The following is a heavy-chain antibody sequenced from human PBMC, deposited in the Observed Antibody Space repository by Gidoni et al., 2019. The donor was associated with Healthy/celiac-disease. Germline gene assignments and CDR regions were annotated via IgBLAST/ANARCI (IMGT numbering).Heavy chain of an antibody. V-gene: IGHV4-39*01. CDR2: NYYSGST. CDR3: ARPVGATMGDYFDY. D-gene: IGHD1-26*01. J-gene: IGHJ4*02. CDR1: GGSISTRSYH. Sequence: QLQLQASGPGLVQHSATLSLTCTVPGGSISTRSYHWVWIRQPPGKGLEWIGSNYYSGSTYYNPSHKSRVTISVETAKNQFSLELSSVTAAETAVYYCARPVGATMGDYFDYWGQGTLVTVSS.